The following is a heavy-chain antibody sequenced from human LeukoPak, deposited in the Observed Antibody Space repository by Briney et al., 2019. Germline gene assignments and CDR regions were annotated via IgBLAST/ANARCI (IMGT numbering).Heavy chain of an antibody. V-gene: IGHV1-69*05. J-gene: IGHJ3*02. CDR2: IIPIFGTA. Sequence: SVKVSCKASGGTFSSYAISWVRQAPGQGLEWMGGIIPIFGTANYAQKFQGRVTMTRDTSTSTVYMELSSLRSEDTAVYYCARDPLEVDTAMGPGRAFDIWGQGTMVTVSS. CDR1: GGTFSSYA. D-gene: IGHD5-18*01. CDR3: ARDPLEVDTAMGPGRAFDI.